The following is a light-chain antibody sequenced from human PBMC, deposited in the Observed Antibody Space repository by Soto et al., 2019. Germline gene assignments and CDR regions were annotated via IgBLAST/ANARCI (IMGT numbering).Light chain of an antibody. V-gene: IGLV1-47*02. CDR3: AAWDNSLSGRV. CDR1: SSNIGVNY. Sequence: QSVLTQPPSASGTPGQRVTISCSGSSSNIGVNYVYWYQQLPGTAPKLLVFDDNQRPSGVPDRFSDSESGTSAFLAISGLRSEDEDDYYCAAWDNSLSGRVFGGGTKLTVL. CDR2: DDN. J-gene: IGLJ3*02.